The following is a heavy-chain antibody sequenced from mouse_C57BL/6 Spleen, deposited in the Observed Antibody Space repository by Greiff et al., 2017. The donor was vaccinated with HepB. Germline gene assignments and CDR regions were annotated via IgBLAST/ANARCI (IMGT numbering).Heavy chain of an antibody. V-gene: IGHV1-26*01. CDR1: GYTFTDYY. CDR2: INPNNGGT. J-gene: IGHJ2*01. CDR3: ARGPYYYGGDY. D-gene: IGHD1-1*01. Sequence: VQLQQSGPELVKPGASVKLSCKASGYTFTDYYMNWVKQSHGKSLEWIGDINPNNGGTSYNQKVKGKATLTVDKSSSTAYMELRSLTSEDSAVYYCARGPYYYGGDYWGQGTTLTVSS.